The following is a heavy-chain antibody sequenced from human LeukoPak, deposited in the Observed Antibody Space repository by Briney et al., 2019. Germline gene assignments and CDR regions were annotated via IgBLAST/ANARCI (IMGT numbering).Heavy chain of an antibody. CDR3: ARGQNSPDY. Sequence: GRSLRLSCAASGFTFSSYGMHWVRQAPGKGLEWVAVIWYDGSNKYYTDSVKGRFTISRDNIKNTLYLQMNSLRAEDTAVYYCARGQNSPDYWGQGTLVTVSS. CDR2: IWYDGSNK. V-gene: IGHV3-33*01. D-gene: IGHD4-23*01. CDR1: GFTFSSYG. J-gene: IGHJ4*02.